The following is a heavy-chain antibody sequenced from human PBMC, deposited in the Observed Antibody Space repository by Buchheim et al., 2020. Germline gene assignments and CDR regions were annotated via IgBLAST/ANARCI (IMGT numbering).Heavy chain of an antibody. D-gene: IGHD5-12*01. CDR1: GFTFSSYA. V-gene: IGHV3-23*01. CDR3: AKGHVKAGYDFYYFDL. Sequence: EVQLLESGGGLVQPGGSLRLSCAASGFTFSSYAMSWVRQAPGKGLEWVSAISGSGGSTYYADSVKGRFTISRDNYKNVLYLEMNSLRGDETAVYFCAKGHVKAGYDFYYFDLWGQGTL. CDR2: ISGSGGST. J-gene: IGHJ4*02.